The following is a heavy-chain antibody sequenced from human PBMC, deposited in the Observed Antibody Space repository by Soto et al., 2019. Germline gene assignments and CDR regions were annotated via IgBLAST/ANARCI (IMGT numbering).Heavy chain of an antibody. D-gene: IGHD6-13*01. Sequence: QVQLVQSGAEVKKPGASVKVSCKTSGYTFTSYAMHWVRQAPGQRLEWMGWINAGNGNTKYSQKFQGRVTIPRDTSASTAYMELSSLRSEDTAVYYCAIASSWFVTDYWGQGTLVTVSS. CDR3: AIASSWFVTDY. CDR1: GYTFTSYA. CDR2: INAGNGNT. J-gene: IGHJ4*02. V-gene: IGHV1-3*01.